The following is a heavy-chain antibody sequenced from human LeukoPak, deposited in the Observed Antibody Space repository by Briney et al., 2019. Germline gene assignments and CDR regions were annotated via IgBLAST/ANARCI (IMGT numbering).Heavy chain of an antibody. V-gene: IGHV1-2*02. D-gene: IGHD1-26*01. CDR3: ARAQVGATNWFDP. Sequence: ASVKVSCKASGYTFTGYYMHRVRQAPGQGLEWMGWINPNSGGTNYAQKFQGRVTMTRDTSISTAYMELSRLRSDDTAVYYCARAQVGATNWFDPWGQGTLVTVSS. CDR2: INPNSGGT. CDR1: GYTFTGYY. J-gene: IGHJ5*02.